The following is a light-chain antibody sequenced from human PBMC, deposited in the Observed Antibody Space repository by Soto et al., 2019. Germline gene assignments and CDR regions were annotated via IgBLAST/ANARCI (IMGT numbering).Light chain of an antibody. V-gene: IGKV3-20*01. J-gene: IGKJ1*01. CDR3: QQYGSSRWT. Sequence: EIVLTQSQGTLSLSPGERATLSRRSSESVSDSQLAWYQQKPGQAPRLLIYGISTRATGIPDRFSGTGSGTDFTLTISRLEPEDFAMYYCQQYGSSRWTFAQGTKVDIK. CDR1: ESVSDSQ. CDR2: GIS.